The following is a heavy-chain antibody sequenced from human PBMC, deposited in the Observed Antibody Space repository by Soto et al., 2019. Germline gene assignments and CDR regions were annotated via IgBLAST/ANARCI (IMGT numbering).Heavy chain of an antibody. V-gene: IGHV1-69*01. CDR3: ARGGASGWLKGAYDV. Sequence: QVQLVQSGAEVKKPGSSVKVSCKASGGTLNKHAITWVRRAPGQGLEWLGGIIPMFGIPNYPQKFQGRGIITAADSTHTSHMELSSLTSDDTAVYFCARGGASGWLKGAYDVWGQGTMVTVSS. J-gene: IGHJ3*01. D-gene: IGHD6-19*01. CDR1: GGTLNKHA. CDR2: IIPMFGIP.